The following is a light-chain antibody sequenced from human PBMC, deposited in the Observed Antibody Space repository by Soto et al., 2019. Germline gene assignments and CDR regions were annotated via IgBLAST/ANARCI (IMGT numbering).Light chain of an antibody. CDR3: QQYNDRPPSIT. J-gene: IGKJ5*01. Sequence: EIVMTQSPATLSVSPGERATLSCRASQSISTNVAWYQQKPGRAPRLLISGASTRATGIPTRFSGSGSGTEFTLTIASLQSEDFAVYYCQQYNDRPPSITFGQGTRLDIK. CDR1: QSISTN. V-gene: IGKV3-15*01. CDR2: GAS.